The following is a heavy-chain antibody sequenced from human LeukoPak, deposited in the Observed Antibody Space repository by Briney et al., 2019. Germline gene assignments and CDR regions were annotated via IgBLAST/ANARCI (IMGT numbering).Heavy chain of an antibody. Sequence: GASVKVSCKASGYSFTVSYIHRVRQAPGQRFECTRWINPNSGVTNYAQKFRGRVTMTRDTSISTAYMELSRLRSDDTAVYYCARDLLRRAASGMLDSWGQGTLVTVSS. CDR2: INPNSGVT. J-gene: IGHJ4*02. D-gene: IGHD1-26*01. CDR3: ARDLLRRAASGMLDS. CDR1: GYSFTVSY. V-gene: IGHV1-2*02.